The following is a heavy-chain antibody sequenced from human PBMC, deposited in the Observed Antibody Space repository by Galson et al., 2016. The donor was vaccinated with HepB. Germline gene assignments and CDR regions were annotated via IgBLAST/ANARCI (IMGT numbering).Heavy chain of an antibody. J-gene: IGHJ4*02. CDR2: IFYSGST. Sequence: TLSLTCTVSGDSISSGAYYWTWMRQHPTKGLERIGYIFYSGSTYSTPSLQSRVTISVDTSKNQFYLNLTSVTAADTAVYYCARDGFCSGGSCFAGGFDYWGQGTLVTVSS. D-gene: IGHD2-15*01. CDR1: GDSISSGAYY. CDR3: ARDGFCSGGSCFAGGFDY. V-gene: IGHV4-31*03.